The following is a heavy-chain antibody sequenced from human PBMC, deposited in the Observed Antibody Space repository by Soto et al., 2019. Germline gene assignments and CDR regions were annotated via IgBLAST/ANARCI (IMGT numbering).Heavy chain of an antibody. V-gene: IGHV3-15*07. D-gene: IGHD6-25*01. CDR2: IVSRSDGGAI. CDR3: TTATKLNAGGQVSGAFDV. J-gene: IGHJ3*01. Sequence: EAQLVESGGGFVKPGGSLRLSCAASGFTFTSAWMNWVRQAPGKGLEWVARIVSRSDGGAIDYAAPVRGRFTISRDDSKNTLYLQMNSLKVEDTGIYFCTTATKLNAGGQVSGAFDVWGQGTMVTASS. CDR1: GFTFTSAW.